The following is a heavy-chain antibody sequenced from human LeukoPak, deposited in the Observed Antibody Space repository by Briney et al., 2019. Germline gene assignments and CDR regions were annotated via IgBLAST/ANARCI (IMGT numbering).Heavy chain of an antibody. D-gene: IGHD5-24*01. V-gene: IGHV4-61*02. CDR1: DGSISSGSYY. CDR3: ATTLEMATTRQDY. J-gene: IGHJ4*02. Sequence: SETLSLTCTVSDGSISSGSYYWSWIRQPAGKGLEWIGRIYTSGSTNYNPSLKSRVTISVDTSKNQFSLKLSSVTAADTAVYYCATTLEMATTRQDYWGQGTLVTVSS. CDR2: IYTSGST.